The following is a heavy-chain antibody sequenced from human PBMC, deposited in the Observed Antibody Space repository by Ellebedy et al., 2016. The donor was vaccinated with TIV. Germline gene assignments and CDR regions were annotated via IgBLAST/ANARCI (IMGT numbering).Heavy chain of an antibody. CDR2: ISGTGGTT. V-gene: IGHV3-23*01. D-gene: IGHD3-3*01. CDR3: AKYDFWSGYYTNDVGGFDY. CDR1: GFPFSSYA. J-gene: IGHJ4*02. Sequence: GGSLRLSXAASGFPFSSYAMSWVRQTPGKGLEWVSAISGTGGTTYYAGSVKGRFTISRDNSKNTLYLQMNSLRAEDAAVYYCAKYDFWSGYYTNDVGGFDYWGQGTMVTVSS.